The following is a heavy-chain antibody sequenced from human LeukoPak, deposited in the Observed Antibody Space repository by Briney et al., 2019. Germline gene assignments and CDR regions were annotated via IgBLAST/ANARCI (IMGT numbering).Heavy chain of an antibody. CDR3: ARRGSEPNAFDY. V-gene: IGHV4-59*01. CDR2: IYDSGST. CDR1: GGSISSYY. Sequence: PSETLSLTCTVSGGSISSYYWSWIRQPPGKGLEWIGYIYDSGSTNYNPSLKSRVTISVDTSKDQFSLKLSSVTAADTAVYYCARRGSEPNAFDYWGQGTLVTVSS. D-gene: IGHD1-14*01. J-gene: IGHJ4*02.